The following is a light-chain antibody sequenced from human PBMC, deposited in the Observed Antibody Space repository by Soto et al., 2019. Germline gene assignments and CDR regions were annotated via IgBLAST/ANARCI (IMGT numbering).Light chain of an antibody. Sequence: DIQMTQSPSTLSASVGDRVTITCRASQSISSWLAWYQQKPGKAPKLLIFAAATLRGGVPSRFSGSGSGTDFTFTVSSLQPEDSATYYCQQLKTFPITFGQGTRLEIK. CDR2: AAA. CDR1: QSISSW. V-gene: IGKV1-5*01. CDR3: QQLKTFPIT. J-gene: IGKJ5*01.